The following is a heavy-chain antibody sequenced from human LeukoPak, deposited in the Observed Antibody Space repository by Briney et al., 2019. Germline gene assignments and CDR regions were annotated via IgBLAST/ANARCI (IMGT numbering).Heavy chain of an antibody. D-gene: IGHD6-13*01. CDR2: MNPNSGNT. V-gene: IGHV1-8*01. J-gene: IGHJ4*02. CDR1: GYTFSSYD. Sequence: GASVKVSCKAAGYTFSSYDINWERQATGQGLEWVGWMNPNSGNTGYAQKSQGRVSMTSNTSISTAYMELSSLRSEDTAVYYCTRGLRREQQLLRAFDDWGQGTLVTVSS. CDR3: TRGLRREQQLLRAFDD.